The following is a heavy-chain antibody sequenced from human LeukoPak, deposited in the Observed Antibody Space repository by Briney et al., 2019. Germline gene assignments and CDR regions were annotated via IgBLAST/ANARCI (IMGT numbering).Heavy chain of an antibody. CDR3: AKDWSYDSSGADY. V-gene: IGHV3-9*01. D-gene: IGHD3-22*01. CDR1: GFTFDDYA. Sequence: PGRSLRLSCAASGFTFDDYAMHWVRQAPGKGLERVSGISWNSGSIGYADSVKGRFTISRDNAKNSLYLQMNSLRAEDTAFYYCAKDWSYDSSGADYWGQGTLVTVSS. CDR2: ISWNSGSI. J-gene: IGHJ4*02.